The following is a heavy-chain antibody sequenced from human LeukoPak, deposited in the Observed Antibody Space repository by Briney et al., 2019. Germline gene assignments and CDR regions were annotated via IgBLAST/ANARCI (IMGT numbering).Heavy chain of an antibody. Sequence: GESLRLSCGASGFIFSTHGMHWVRQAPGKGLEWVAVISYDGKTEYYADSVRGRFTISRDNSKNTVYLQVNSLRAEDTAVYYCAKVGRGYPTSWWYFDVWGRGTLVTVSS. V-gene: IGHV3-30*18. CDR1: GFIFSTHG. CDR2: ISYDGKTE. CDR3: AKVGRGYPTSWWYFDV. D-gene: IGHD1-26*01. J-gene: IGHJ2*01.